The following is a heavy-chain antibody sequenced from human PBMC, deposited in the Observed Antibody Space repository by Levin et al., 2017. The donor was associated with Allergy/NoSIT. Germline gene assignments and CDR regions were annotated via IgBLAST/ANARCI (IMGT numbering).Heavy chain of an antibody. V-gene: IGHV3-33*01. CDR1: GFTFSSYG. D-gene: IGHD6-13*01. J-gene: IGHJ5*02. CDR2: IWYDGSNK. Sequence: LSLTCAASGFTFSSYGMHWVRQAPGKGLEWVAVIWYDGSNKYYADSVKGRFTISRDNSKNTLYLQMNSLRAEDTAVYYCARKQLDEGGWFDPWGQGTLVTVSS. CDR3: ARKQLDEGGWFDP.